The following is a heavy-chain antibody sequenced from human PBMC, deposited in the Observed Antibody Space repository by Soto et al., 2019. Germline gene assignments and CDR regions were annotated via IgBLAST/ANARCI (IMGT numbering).Heavy chain of an antibody. CDR3: AGEPAAAPGNIDDY. CDR2: INHSGST. D-gene: IGHD6-13*01. Sequence: PSETLSLTCTVSGGSISGYYWSWIRQPPGKGLEWIGEINHSGSTNYNPSLKSRVTISVDTSKNQFSLKLSSVTAADTAVYYCAGEPAAAPGNIDDYWGQGTLVTVSS. V-gene: IGHV4-34*01. CDR1: GGSISGYY. J-gene: IGHJ4*02.